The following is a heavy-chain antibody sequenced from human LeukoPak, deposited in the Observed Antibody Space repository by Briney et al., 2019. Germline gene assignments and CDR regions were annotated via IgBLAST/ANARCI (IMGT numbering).Heavy chain of an antibody. V-gene: IGHV1-69*04. CDR1: GGTFSSYA. CDR2: IIPILGIA. D-gene: IGHD6-13*01. CDR3: ARAFSSSWFFDY. Sequence: SVKVSCKASGGTFSSYAISWVRQAPGQGLEWMGRIIPILGIANYAQKFQGRATITADKSTSTAYMELSSLRSEDTAVYYCARAFSSSWFFDYWGQGTLVTVSS. J-gene: IGHJ4*02.